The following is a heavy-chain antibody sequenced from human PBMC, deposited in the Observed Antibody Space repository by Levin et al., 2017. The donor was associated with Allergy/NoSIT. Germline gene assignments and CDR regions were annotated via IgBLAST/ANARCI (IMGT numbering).Heavy chain of an antibody. CDR1: GFTFSSYA. Sequence: AGGSLRLSCAASGFTFSSYAMHWVRQAPGKGLEWVAVISYDGSNKYYADSVKGRFTISRDNSKNTLYLQMNSLRAEDTAVYYCARRGKQWLAFDYWGQGTLVTVSS. J-gene: IGHJ4*02. CDR3: ARRGKQWLAFDY. CDR2: ISYDGSNK. D-gene: IGHD6-19*01. V-gene: IGHV3-30-3*01.